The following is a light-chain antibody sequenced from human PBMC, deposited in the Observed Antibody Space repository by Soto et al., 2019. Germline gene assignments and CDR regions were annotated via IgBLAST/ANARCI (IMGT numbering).Light chain of an antibody. V-gene: IGLV2-14*01. CDR2: EVS. CDR3: SSYTSSSTVV. J-gene: IGLJ2*01. CDR1: SSDVGGYNY. Sequence: QSVLTQPASVSGSPGQSITISCTGTSSDVGGYNYVSWYQQHPGKAPKLMIYEVSNRPSGVSNRFSGSKSGNTASLTISGLQAEDEADYYCSSYTSSSTVVFGGGDQGHRP.